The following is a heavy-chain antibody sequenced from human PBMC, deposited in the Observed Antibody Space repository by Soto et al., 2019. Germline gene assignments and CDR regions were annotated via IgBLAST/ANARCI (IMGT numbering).Heavy chain of an antibody. CDR1: GFAFSSYA. CDR2: ITGSGGYT. J-gene: IGHJ6*02. V-gene: IGHV3-23*01. CDR3: AKERYYDILTGPENDHYHYGMDV. Sequence: EVQLLESGGGLVQPGGSLRLSCAASGFAFSSYAMSWVRQAPGKGLEWVSDITGSGGYTFYADSVTGRFTISRDNSKNTLFLQMSSLRAEDTAVYYCAKERYYDILTGPENDHYHYGMDVWGQGTTVTVAS. D-gene: IGHD3-9*01.